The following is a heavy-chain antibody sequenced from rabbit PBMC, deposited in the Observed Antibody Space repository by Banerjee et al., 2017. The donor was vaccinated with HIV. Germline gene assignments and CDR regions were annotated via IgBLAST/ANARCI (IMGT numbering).Heavy chain of an antibody. CDR3: ARDLAGVVGWNLNL. J-gene: IGHJ4*01. Sequence: QEQLEESGGDLVKPEGSLTLTCKASGIDFSRYYYICWVRQAPGKGLEWIACIDTGSSGSTYYASWAKGRFTISKASWTTVTLQMTSLTAADTATYFCARDLAGVVGWNLNLWGQGTLVTVS. D-gene: IGHD4-1*01. CDR1: GIDFSRYYY. V-gene: IGHV1S45*01. CDR2: IDTGSSGST.